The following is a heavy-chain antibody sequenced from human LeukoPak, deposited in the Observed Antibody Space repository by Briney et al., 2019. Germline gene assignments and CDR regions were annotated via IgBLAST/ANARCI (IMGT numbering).Heavy chain of an antibody. D-gene: IGHD3-22*01. V-gene: IGHV3-33*01. Sequence: GGSLRLSCAASGFTFSSYGMHWVRQAPGKGLEWVAVIWYDGSNKYYADSVKGQFTISRDNSKNTLYLQMNSLRAEDTAVYYCARVRQLRSAYYYDSSGYRMDVWGQGTTVTVSS. CDR2: IWYDGSNK. CDR3: ARVRQLRSAYYYDSSGYRMDV. J-gene: IGHJ6*02. CDR1: GFTFSSYG.